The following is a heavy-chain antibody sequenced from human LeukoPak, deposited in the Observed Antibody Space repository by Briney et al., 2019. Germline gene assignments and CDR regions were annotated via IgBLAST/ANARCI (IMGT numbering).Heavy chain of an antibody. CDR1: GFTFSSYG. D-gene: IGHD5-12*01. CDR2: IWYDGSNE. V-gene: IGHV3-33*03. CDR3: ARGGGSGYDWGTVY. Sequence: GGSLRLSCAASGFTFSSYGMHWVRQAPGKGLEWVAVIWYDGSNENYGDSVKGRFTISRDNAKNSLYLQMNSLRAEDTAVYYCARGGGSGYDWGTVYWGQGTLVTVSS. J-gene: IGHJ4*02.